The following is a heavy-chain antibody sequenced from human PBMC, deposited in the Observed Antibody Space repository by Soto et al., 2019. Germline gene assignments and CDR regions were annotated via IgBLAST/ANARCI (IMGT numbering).Heavy chain of an antibody. Sequence: GASVKVSCKASGGTFRSHAISWVRQAPGQGLEWMGGIIPIFGAANYAQKFQGRVTITADESTSTVYMELSSLRSEDTAVYYCARDRYDSSSSYWYYYYGMDVWGQGTTVTVSS. D-gene: IGHD6-6*01. J-gene: IGHJ6*02. CDR1: GGTFRSHA. CDR3: ARDRYDSSSSYWYYYYGMDV. V-gene: IGHV1-69*13. CDR2: IIPIFGAA.